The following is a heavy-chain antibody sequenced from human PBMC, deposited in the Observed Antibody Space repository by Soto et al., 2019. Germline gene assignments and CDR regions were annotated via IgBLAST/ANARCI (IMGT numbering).Heavy chain of an antibody. Sequence: PGGSLRLSCAASGFTFSSYAMSWVRQAPGKGLEWVSAISGSGGSTYYADSVKGRFTISRDNSKNTLYLQMNSLRAEDTAVYYCEQPNRSGYTHYFDYWGQGTLVTVSS. V-gene: IGHV3-23*01. D-gene: IGHD3-22*01. J-gene: IGHJ4*02. CDR2: ISGSGGST. CDR3: EQPNRSGYTHYFDY. CDR1: GFTFSSYA.